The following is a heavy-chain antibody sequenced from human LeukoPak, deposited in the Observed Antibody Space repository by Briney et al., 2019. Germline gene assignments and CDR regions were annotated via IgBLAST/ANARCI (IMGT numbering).Heavy chain of an antibody. CDR1: GYSISSAYY. D-gene: IGHD2-8*02. V-gene: IGHV4-38-2*02. CDR3: ARGFWSRYYDY. CDR2: FHYSGST. J-gene: IGHJ4*02. Sequence: SETLSLTCTVSGYSISSAYYWGWIRQSPGKGLEWIGSFHYSGSTSYNPSLKSRVAISVDSSKNQFSLRLSSVTAADTAVYYCARGFWSRYYDYWGQGTLVTVSS.